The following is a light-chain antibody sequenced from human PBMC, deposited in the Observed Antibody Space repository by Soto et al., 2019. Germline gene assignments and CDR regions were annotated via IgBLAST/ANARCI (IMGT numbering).Light chain of an antibody. V-gene: IGLV2-23*01. CDR1: SSDVGGYIL. CDR3: CSYVGGDTYLI. Sequence: QSVLTQPASVSGSPGQSITISCTGTSSDVGGYILVSWYQQEPGKAPKLMIYEGSKRPSGVSNRFSGSKSGNTASLTISGLQAEDEDHYYCCSYVGGDTYLIFGGGTKVTVL. CDR2: EGS. J-gene: IGLJ2*01.